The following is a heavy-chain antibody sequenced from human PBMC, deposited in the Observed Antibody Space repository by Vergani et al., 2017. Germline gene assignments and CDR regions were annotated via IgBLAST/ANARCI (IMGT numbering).Heavy chain of an antibody. Sequence: QVQLVQSGAEVKKPGSSVKVSCKASGDTFSRYTIKWVRQAPGQGLEWMGGIIPIFGTANYAQKFQDRVTITADESTSTVYMELSSLRSEDTAVYYCARGGGDIVVVPAAAPHYYYYYMDVWGKGTTVTVSS. CDR3: ARGGGDIVVVPAAAPHYYYYYMDV. J-gene: IGHJ6*03. V-gene: IGHV1-69*12. D-gene: IGHD2-2*01. CDR2: IIPIFGTA. CDR1: GDTFSRYT.